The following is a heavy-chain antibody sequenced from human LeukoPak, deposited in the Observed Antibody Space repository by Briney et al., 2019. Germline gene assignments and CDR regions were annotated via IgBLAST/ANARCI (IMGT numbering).Heavy chain of an antibody. CDR3: AKDILLWFGNDY. J-gene: IGHJ4*02. Sequence: GGSLRLSCATSGFTLSSYAMSWVRQAPGKGLEWVSAISGSGGSTYYADSVKGRFTISRDNSKNTLYLQMNSLRAEDTAVYYCAKDILLWFGNDYWGQGTLVTVSS. V-gene: IGHV3-23*01. CDR1: GFTLSSYA. D-gene: IGHD3-10*01. CDR2: ISGSGGST.